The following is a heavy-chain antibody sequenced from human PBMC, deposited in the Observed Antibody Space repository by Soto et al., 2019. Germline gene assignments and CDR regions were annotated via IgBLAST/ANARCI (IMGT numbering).Heavy chain of an antibody. CDR2: IYYSGST. V-gene: IGHV4-31*03. D-gene: IGHD3-3*01. CDR1: GGSISSGGYY. CDR3: ARGGRGYDFWSGYPPDV. J-gene: IGHJ6*04. Sequence: SGTLSLTCTVSGGSISSGGYYWSWIRQHPGKGLEWIGYIYYSGSTYYNPSLKSRVTISVDTSKNQFSLTLSSVTAADTAVYYCARGGRGYDFWSGYPPDVWDKGTTVTGSS.